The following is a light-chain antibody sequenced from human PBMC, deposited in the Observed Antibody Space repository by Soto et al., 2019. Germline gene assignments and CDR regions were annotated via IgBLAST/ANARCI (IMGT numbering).Light chain of an antibody. CDR1: QSLLHSNGYNY. Sequence: DIVMTQSPLSLPVTPGEPASISCRSSQSLLHSNGYNYLDWYLQKPGQSPHLLIYLGSNRASGVPDRFSGSGSGTDFTLKISRVEAEDVGVYYCMQALQIPHTFGQGTKLEIK. J-gene: IGKJ2*01. CDR2: LGS. V-gene: IGKV2-28*01. CDR3: MQALQIPHT.